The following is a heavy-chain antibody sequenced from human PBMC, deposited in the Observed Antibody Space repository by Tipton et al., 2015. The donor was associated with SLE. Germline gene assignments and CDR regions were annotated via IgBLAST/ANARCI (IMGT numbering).Heavy chain of an antibody. J-gene: IGHJ2*01. D-gene: IGHD6-6*01. V-gene: IGHV3-13*01. Sequence: GSLRLSCAASGFTFSSYDMHWVRQATGKGLEWVSAIGTTGVTYYPGSLKGRFTISRENGENSLYLQMNSLRVGDTAVYYCAREMSDSTSPGWHLDLWGRGTLVTVSS. CDR2: IGTTGVT. CDR3: AREMSDSTSPGWHLDL. CDR1: GFTFSSYD.